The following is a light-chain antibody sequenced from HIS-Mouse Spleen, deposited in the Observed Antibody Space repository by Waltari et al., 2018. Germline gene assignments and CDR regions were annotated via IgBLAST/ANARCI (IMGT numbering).Light chain of an antibody. Sequence: QSALTQPASVSGSPVPSITISCTGTSSYVGGYNYVSWYQQHPGKAPKLMIYEVSNRPSGVSNRFSGSKSGNTASLTISGLQAEDEADYYCSSYTSSSTPYVFGTGTKVTVL. CDR3: SSYTSSSTPYV. CDR1: SSYVGGYNY. J-gene: IGLJ1*01. V-gene: IGLV2-14*01. CDR2: EVS.